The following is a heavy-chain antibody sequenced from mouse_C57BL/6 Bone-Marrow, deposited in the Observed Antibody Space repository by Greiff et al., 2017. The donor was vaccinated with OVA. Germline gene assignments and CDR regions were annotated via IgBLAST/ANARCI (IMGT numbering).Heavy chain of an antibody. D-gene: IGHD1-1*02. CDR3: ARDHLWDY. Sequence: EVKLMESGGGLVQSGRSLRLSCATSGFTFSDFYMEWVRQAPGKGLEWIAASRNKANDYTTEYSASVKGRFIVSRDTSQSILYLQMHALRAEDTAIYYCARDHLWDYWGQGTTLTVSS. CDR1: GFTFSDFY. CDR2: SRNKANDYTT. V-gene: IGHV7-1*01. J-gene: IGHJ2*01.